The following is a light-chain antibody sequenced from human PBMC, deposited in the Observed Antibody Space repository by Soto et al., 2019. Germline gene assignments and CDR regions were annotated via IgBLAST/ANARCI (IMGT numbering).Light chain of an antibody. CDR1: SNDIGAYNY. Sequence: QSALTQPPSASGSPGQSVTISCTGTSNDIGAYNYVSWFQQHPGEAPKLIISEVNKRPSGVPDRFSGSKSGNTASLTVSGLQAEDEADYYCTSYGGRDNLMFGGGTKLTVL. J-gene: IGLJ3*02. V-gene: IGLV2-8*01. CDR2: EVN. CDR3: TSYGGRDNLM.